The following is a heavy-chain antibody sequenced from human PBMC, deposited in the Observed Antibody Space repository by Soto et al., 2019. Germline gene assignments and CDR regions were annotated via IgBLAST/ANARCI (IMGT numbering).Heavy chain of an antibody. CDR1: GFTFSSSE. V-gene: IGHV3-48*03. J-gene: IGHJ4*02. Sequence: GWSLRLSCEASGFTFSSSEMNWVRQAPGKGLEWVSYISGSGSTIYYADSVKGRFTISRDNAKNSLYLQMKSLRAEDTAIYYWARDALGDNGYYYYFDYWGQGTLVTVSS. CDR2: ISGSGSTI. D-gene: IGHD1-26*01. CDR3: ARDALGDNGYYYYFDY.